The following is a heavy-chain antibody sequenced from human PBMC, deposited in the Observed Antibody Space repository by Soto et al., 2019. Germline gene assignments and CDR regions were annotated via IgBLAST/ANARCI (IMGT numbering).Heavy chain of an antibody. V-gene: IGHV3-23*01. D-gene: IGHD2-15*01. CDR1: GFTFSSYA. Sequence: GGSLRLSCAASGFTFSSYAMSWVRQAPGKGLEWVSAISGSGGSTYYADSVKGRFTISRDNSKNTLYLQMNSLRAEDTAVYYCAKEWRYCSGGSCYPYYLDYWGQGTLVTVSS. J-gene: IGHJ4*02. CDR2: ISGSGGST. CDR3: AKEWRYCSGGSCYPYYLDY.